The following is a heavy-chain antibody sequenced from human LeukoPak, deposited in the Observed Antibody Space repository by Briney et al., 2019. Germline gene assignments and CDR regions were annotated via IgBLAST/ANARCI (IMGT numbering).Heavy chain of an antibody. J-gene: IGHJ1*01. Sequence: PSETLSLTCTVSGGSISSYYWSWIRQPSGKGLEWIGYMYYSGSTNYNPSLKSRVTISVDTSKNQFSLKLSSVTAADTAVYYCARDMEAAAVPYFQHWGQGTLVTVSS. D-gene: IGHD6-13*01. CDR3: ARDMEAAAVPYFQH. CDR2: MYYSGST. CDR1: GGSISSYY. V-gene: IGHV4-59*01.